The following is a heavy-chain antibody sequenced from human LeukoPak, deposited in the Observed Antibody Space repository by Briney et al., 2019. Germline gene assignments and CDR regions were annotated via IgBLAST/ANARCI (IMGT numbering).Heavy chain of an antibody. J-gene: IGHJ5*02. CDR3: ARDKGLTIFGVAVNWFDP. CDR1: GGSISSYY. V-gene: IGHV4-59*01. D-gene: IGHD3-3*01. Sequence: SETLSLTCTVSGGSISSYYWSWIRQPPGKGLEWIGYIYYSGSTNYNPSLKSRVTISVDTSKNQFSLKLSSVTAADTAVYYCARDKGLTIFGVAVNWFDPWGQGTLVTVSS. CDR2: IYYSGST.